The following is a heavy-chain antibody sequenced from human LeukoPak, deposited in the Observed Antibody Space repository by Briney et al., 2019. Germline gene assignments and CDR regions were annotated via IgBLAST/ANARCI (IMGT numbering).Heavy chain of an antibody. D-gene: IGHD3-22*01. CDR2: ISAYNGNT. CDR3: ASGYDSSGPFDY. V-gene: IGHV1-18*01. CDR1: GYTFTSYG. J-gene: IGHJ4*02. Sequence: ASVTVSCTASGYTFTSYGISWVRQAPGQGLEWMGWISAYNGNTNYAQKLQGRVTMTTDTSTSTAYMELRSLRSDDTAVYYCASGYDSSGPFDYWGQGTLVTVSS.